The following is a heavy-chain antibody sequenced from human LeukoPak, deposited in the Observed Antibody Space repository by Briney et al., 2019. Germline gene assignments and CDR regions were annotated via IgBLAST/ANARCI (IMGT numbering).Heavy chain of an antibody. V-gene: IGHV3-23*01. CDR1: GFTSSSYA. CDR3: AKDYYDSSGYYPIDY. Sequence: PGGSLRPSCAASGFTSSSYAMSWVRQAPGKGLKWVSAISGSGGSTYYADSVKGRFTISRDNSKNTLYVQMNSLRAEDRAVYYCAKDYYDSSGYYPIDYWGEGTLVIVSS. CDR2: ISGSGGST. J-gene: IGHJ4*02. D-gene: IGHD3-22*01.